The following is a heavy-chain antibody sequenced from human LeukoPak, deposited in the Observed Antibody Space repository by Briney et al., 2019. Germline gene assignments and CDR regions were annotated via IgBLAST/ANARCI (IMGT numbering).Heavy chain of an antibody. CDR1: GYTFTSYA. V-gene: IGHV1-3*01. CDR2: INAGNGNT. CDR3: ARDHEYSNPYYYYGMDV. J-gene: IGHJ6*02. Sequence: ASVKVYCKASGYTFTSYAAHWVRQAPGQRLEWMGWINAGNGNTKYSQKFQGRVTITRDTSASTAYMELSSLRSEDTAVYYCARDHEYSNPYYYYGMDVWGQGTTVTVSS. D-gene: IGHD6-6*01.